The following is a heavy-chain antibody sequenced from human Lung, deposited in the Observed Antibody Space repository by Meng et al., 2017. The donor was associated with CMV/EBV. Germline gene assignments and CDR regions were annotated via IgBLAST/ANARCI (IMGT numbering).Heavy chain of an antibody. D-gene: IGHD2-15*01. V-gene: IGHV1-2*02. Sequence: SVKVSCXASGYNFTGYYMHWVRQAPGQGLEWMGWINLNSGDTNYAQKFQGRVTMTGDTSITTAYMELSRLRSDDMAVYYCARVKRYCTGGSCSSTGYYGMDVWGQGTTVTVSS. J-gene: IGHJ6*02. CDR1: GYNFTGYY. CDR2: INLNSGDT. CDR3: ARVKRYCTGGSCSSTGYYGMDV.